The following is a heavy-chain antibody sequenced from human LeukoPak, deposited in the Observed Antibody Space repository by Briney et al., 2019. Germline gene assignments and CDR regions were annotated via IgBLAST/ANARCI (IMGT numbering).Heavy chain of an antibody. CDR1: GYTFTSYG. CDR3: AREETHHVYYGMDV. V-gene: IGHV1-18*01. Sequence: ASVKVSCKASGYTFTSYGISWVRQAPGQGLEWMGWISAYNGNTNYAQKVQGRATMTTDTSTSTAYMELRSLRSDDTAVYYCAREETHHVYYGMDVWGQGTMVTVSS. D-gene: IGHD1-14*01. CDR2: ISAYNGNT. J-gene: IGHJ6*02.